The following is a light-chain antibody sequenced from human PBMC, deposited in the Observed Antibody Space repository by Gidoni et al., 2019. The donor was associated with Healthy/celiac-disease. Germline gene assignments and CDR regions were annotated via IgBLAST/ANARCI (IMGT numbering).Light chain of an antibody. V-gene: IGKV3-11*01. J-gene: IGKJ4*01. Sequence: EIVLTQSPATLSLSPGERATLSCRASQSVSSYLSLYQQKPGQAPRLLIYDASNRATGIPARFSGSGSGTDFTLTISSLEPEYFAVYYCQQRSNWPFFXGXTKVEIK. CDR3: QQRSNWPF. CDR1: QSVSSY. CDR2: DAS.